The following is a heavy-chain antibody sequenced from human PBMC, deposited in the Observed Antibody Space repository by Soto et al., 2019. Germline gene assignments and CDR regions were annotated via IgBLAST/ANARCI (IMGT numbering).Heavy chain of an antibody. CDR1: GITLSNAW. CDR3: TSTRPGTNVFDI. J-gene: IGHJ3*02. V-gene: IGHV3-15*01. D-gene: IGHD1-1*01. Sequence: EVQLAESGGGLVEPGGSLRLSCAGSGITLSNAWMNWVRQAAGKGLEWVGRIRSKGDGGATEYAAPVKGRFTFSRDDSENTLFLQMSALQPEDTGVYFCTSTRPGTNVFDIWGPGTMVIVSS. CDR2: IRSKGDGGAT.